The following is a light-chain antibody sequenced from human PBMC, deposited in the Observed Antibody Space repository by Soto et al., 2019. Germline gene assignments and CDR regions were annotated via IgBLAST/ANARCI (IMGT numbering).Light chain of an antibody. CDR2: AAS. Sequence: EVVLTQSPGTVSLSPGERATLSCRASQSVTSNYLAWYQQKPGQAPRLLIYAASSRATGIPDRCSGSGSGTDFSLTISRLEPEDFAVYYCQQYGSSLTWTFGQGTKVEIK. J-gene: IGKJ1*01. V-gene: IGKV3-20*01. CDR1: QSVTSNY. CDR3: QQYGSSLTWT.